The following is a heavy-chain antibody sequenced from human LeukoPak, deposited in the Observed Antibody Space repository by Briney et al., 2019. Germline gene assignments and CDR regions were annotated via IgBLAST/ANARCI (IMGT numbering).Heavy chain of an antibody. Sequence: KASETLSLTCTVSGGSVSSGRYYWSWIRQPPGKGLEWIGYFYYSGSTNYNPSLKTRVTISVDTSKNHFSLKVSSVTAADTAVYYCARKRTGDQGYYFDYWGEGTLVTVSS. CDR1: GGSVSSGRYY. J-gene: IGHJ4*02. V-gene: IGHV4-61*03. CDR2: FYYSGST. D-gene: IGHD1-1*01. CDR3: ARKRTGDQGYYFDY.